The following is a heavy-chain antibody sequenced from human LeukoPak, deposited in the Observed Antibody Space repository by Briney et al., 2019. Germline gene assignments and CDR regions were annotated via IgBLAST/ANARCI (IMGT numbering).Heavy chain of an antibody. CDR3: VRHERGTRDY. Sequence: GESLKISCQASGYTFTSYWIGWVRQMPGKGLEWMGIIYPGDSTTRYSPSFEGQVTISADKSISTAYLQWSSLRASDTAIYYCVRHERGTRDYWGQGTLVTVSS. J-gene: IGHJ4*02. CDR2: IYPGDSTT. V-gene: IGHV5-51*01. D-gene: IGHD1-26*01. CDR1: GYTFTSYW.